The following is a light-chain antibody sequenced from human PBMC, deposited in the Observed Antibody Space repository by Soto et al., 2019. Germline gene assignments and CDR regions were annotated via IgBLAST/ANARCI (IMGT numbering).Light chain of an antibody. CDR2: DVN. CDR3: SSYTRSSTEV. Sequence: QSVLTQPASVSGSPGQSITISCTGTSSDVGAYNYVSWYQQHPGKAPKLMIYDVNNRPSGVSNRFSGSKSGNTASLTISGLQAEDEADYYCSSYTRSSTEVFGTGTKVTVL. CDR1: SSDVGAYNY. J-gene: IGLJ1*01. V-gene: IGLV2-14*01.